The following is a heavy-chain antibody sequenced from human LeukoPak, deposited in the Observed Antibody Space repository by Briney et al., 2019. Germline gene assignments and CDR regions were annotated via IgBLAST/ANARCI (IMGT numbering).Heavy chain of an antibody. J-gene: IGHJ3*02. D-gene: IGHD3-22*01. V-gene: IGHV4-59*01. Sequence: SETLSLTCTVSGGSISSYYWSWIRQPPGQGLGWIGFIYFSGSTNYHPSPKSRVTISVDTSKNQFSLKLSSVTAADPAVYYCARTYYYDSSGYYSDAFDIWGKETMVTVSS. CDR1: GGSISSYY. CDR3: ARTYYYDSSGYYSDAFDI. CDR2: IYFSGST.